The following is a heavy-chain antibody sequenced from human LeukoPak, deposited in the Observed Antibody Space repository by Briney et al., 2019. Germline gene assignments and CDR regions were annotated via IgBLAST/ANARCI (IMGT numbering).Heavy chain of an antibody. Sequence: PGGSLRLSCAASEFTFSKYAMSWVRQAPGKGLEWVSTVNDRGTGTYYADSVKGRFTISRDNPGNVFYLQMDSLRAEDTAVYYCTRVAQSGPTGWFDPWGQGTLVTVSS. CDR3: TRVAQSGPTGWFDP. CDR2: VNDRGTGT. D-gene: IGHD1-1*01. V-gene: IGHV3-23*01. CDR1: EFTFSKYA. J-gene: IGHJ5*02.